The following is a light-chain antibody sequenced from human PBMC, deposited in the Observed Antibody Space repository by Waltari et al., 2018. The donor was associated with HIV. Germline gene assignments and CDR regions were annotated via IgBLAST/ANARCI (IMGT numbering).Light chain of an antibody. V-gene: IGKV1-5*03. CDR1: QSISSW. Sequence: DIQITQSPSTLSAYVGDSVTIHSRASQSISSWLAWYQQKPGKAPKLLIYTASSLESGVPSRFSGSGSGTEFTLTISSLQPDDFATYYCQQYNSYSPPWTFGQGTKVEIK. CDR2: TAS. J-gene: IGKJ1*01. CDR3: QQYNSYSPPWT.